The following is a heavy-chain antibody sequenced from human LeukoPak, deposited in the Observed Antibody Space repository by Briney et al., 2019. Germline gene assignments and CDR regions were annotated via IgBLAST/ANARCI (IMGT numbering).Heavy chain of an antibody. CDR1: GFIVSSTY. D-gene: IGHD3/OR15-3a*01. CDR2: INSGGTT. Sequence: PGGSLRLSCAVSGFIVSSTYMNWVRQAPAKGLEWISVINSGGTTYYSDSVKGRFTISRDDSKNMLFLQMNSLRAEDTAVYYCAKMDSDYYIDFWGQGTLVTVSS. J-gene: IGHJ4*02. CDR3: AKMDSDYYIDF. V-gene: IGHV3-53*01.